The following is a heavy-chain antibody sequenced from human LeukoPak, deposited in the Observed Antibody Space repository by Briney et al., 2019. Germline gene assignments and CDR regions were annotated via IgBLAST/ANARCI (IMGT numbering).Heavy chain of an antibody. D-gene: IGHD7-27*01. Sequence: GGSLRLSCAASGFASGFTFSDYAVSWVRQAPGKGPEWVASVNGRGATTYYADSVRGRFTISRDNSKNTLYLQMISLGADDTAVYFCAKAPATGEGYYFYYMDVWGKGTTVAVSS. CDR2: VNGRGATT. J-gene: IGHJ6*03. CDR1: GFTFSDYA. V-gene: IGHV3-23*01. CDR3: AKAPATGEGYYFYYMDV.